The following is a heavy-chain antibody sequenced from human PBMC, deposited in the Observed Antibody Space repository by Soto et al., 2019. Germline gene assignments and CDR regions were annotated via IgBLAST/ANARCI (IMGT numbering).Heavy chain of an antibody. CDR1: GDYINNYY. CDR3: ARVPSP. CDR2: IFYTGST. V-gene: IGHV4-59*12. J-gene: IGHJ5*02. Sequence: SETLSLTCTVSGDYINNYYWSWLRQSPGKGLEMIGYIFYTGSTYYNPSLNSRVTISVDRSKNQFSLKLSSVTAADTAVYYCARVPSPWGQGTLVTVSS.